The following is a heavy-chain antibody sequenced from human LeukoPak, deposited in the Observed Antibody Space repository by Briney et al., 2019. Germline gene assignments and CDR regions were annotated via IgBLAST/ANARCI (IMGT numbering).Heavy chain of an antibody. D-gene: IGHD5-18*01. J-gene: IGHJ5*02. CDR3: ARDPATWIQLWFGWFDP. CDR1: GFTFSSYA. CDR2: ISYDGSNK. Sequence: PGGSLRLSCAASGFTFSSYAMHWVRQAPGKGLEWVAVISYDGSNKYYADSVKGRFTISRDNSKNTLYLQMNSLRAEDTAVCYCARDPATWIQLWFGWFDPWGQGTLVTVSS. V-gene: IGHV3-30-3*01.